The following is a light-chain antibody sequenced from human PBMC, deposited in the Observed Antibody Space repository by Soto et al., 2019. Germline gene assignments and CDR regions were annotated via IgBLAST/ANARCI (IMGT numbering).Light chain of an antibody. CDR3: QVWDSDSDHPYV. CDR2: DDS. J-gene: IGLJ1*01. CDR1: NIGSKG. Sequence: SYELTQPPSVSVAPGQTARITCGGNNIGSKGVHWYQQKPGQAPVLVVYDDSDRPSGIPERFSGSNSGNTATLTISRVEAGDEADYFCQVWDSDSDHPYVFGTGTKLTVL. V-gene: IGLV3-21*02.